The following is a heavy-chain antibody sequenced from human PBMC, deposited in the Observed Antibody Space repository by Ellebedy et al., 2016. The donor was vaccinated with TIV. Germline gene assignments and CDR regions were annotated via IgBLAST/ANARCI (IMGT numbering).Heavy chain of an antibody. V-gene: IGHV3-23*01. CDR2: ISHTGSRT. CDR1: GFTFSSYA. J-gene: IGHJ4*02. Sequence: PGGSLRLSCAASGFTFSSYAMSWVRQAPGKGLEWVSTISHTGSRTYYADSVEGRFTISRDNSKKTLYLQMNSLRAEDTAVYYCAKGRGGGSDSSTPNYYFDSWGLGTLVTVSS. D-gene: IGHD6-19*01. CDR3: AKGRGGGSDSSTPNYYFDS.